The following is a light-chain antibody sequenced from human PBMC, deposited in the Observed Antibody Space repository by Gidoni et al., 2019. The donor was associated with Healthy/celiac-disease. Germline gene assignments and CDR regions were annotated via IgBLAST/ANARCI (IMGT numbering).Light chain of an antibody. Sequence: EIVLTQSPATLSLSPGERATLYCRASQSVSSYLAWYQQKPGQAPRLLIYDGSNRATGIPARFSGSGSGTDFTLTISSLEPEDVAVYYCQQRSNWPWTFGQGTKVEIK. CDR3: QQRSNWPWT. CDR1: QSVSSY. J-gene: IGKJ1*01. CDR2: DGS. V-gene: IGKV3-11*01.